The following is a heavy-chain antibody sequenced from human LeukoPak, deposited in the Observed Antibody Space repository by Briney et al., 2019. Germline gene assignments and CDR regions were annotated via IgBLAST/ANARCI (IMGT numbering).Heavy chain of an antibody. CDR2: ISSTGNAI. CDR1: GFAFNNYE. J-gene: IGHJ4*02. D-gene: IGHD1-1*01. Sequence: TGGSLRLSCAASGFAFNNYEVNWVRQAPGKGLEWISYISSTGNAIYYADSVKGRFTISRDNAKNSLYLQMDSLRAEDTAVYYCATDSPETAAFDYWGQGTLVTVSS. V-gene: IGHV3-48*03. CDR3: ATDSPETAAFDY.